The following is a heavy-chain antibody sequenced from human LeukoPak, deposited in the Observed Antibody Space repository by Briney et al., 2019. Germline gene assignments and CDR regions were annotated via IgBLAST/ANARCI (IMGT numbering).Heavy chain of an antibody. CDR2: IYYSGST. J-gene: IGHJ4*02. CDR3: AREYSYGHPLDY. Sequence: SETLSLTCTASGGSISSSSYYWGWIRQPPGKGLEWIGSIYYSGSTYYNPSLKSRVTISVDTSKNQFSLKLSSVTAADTAVYYCAREYSYGHPLDYWGQGTLVTVSS. CDR1: GGSISSSSYY. D-gene: IGHD5-18*01. V-gene: IGHV4-39*02.